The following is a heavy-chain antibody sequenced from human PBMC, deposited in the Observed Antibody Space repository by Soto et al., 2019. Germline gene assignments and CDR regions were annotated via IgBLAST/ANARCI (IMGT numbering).Heavy chain of an antibody. D-gene: IGHD2-2*03. CDR2: IIPIFGTA. CDR3: ARDMDIVLVPAAMGYYYYGMDV. V-gene: IGHV1-69*13. J-gene: IGHJ6*02. CDR1: GGTFSSYA. Sequence: SVKVSCKASGGTFSSYAISWGRQAPGQGLEWVGGIIPIFGTANYAQKFQGRVTITADESTSTAYMELSSLRSEDTAVYYCARDMDIVLVPAAMGYYYYGMDVWGQGTTVTVSS.